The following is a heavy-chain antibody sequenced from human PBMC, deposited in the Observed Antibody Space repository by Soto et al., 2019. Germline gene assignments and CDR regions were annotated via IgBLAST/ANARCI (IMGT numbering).Heavy chain of an antibody. Sequence: GGSLRLSCAASGFTFSSNYMTWVRQAPGKGLEWVSVIYSGGSTYYADSVKGRFTISRDNSKNTLYLQMNSLRAEDTAVYYCARDRRGGAIDAFDIWGQGTMVTVSS. J-gene: IGHJ3*02. CDR2: IYSGGST. D-gene: IGHD2-2*02. CDR3: ARDRRGGAIDAFDI. CDR1: GFTFSSNY. V-gene: IGHV3-53*01.